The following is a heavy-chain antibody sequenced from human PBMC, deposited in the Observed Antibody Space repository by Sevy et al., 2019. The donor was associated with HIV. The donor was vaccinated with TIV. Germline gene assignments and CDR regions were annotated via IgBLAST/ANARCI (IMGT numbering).Heavy chain of an antibody. V-gene: IGHV1-18*01. CDR2: ISAYIGNT. CDR3: ARDLGGYYDSSGYYPIDY. D-gene: IGHD3-22*01. CDR1: GYTFTSYG. J-gene: IGHJ4*02. Sequence: ASVKVSCKASGYTFTSYGISWVRQAPGQGLEWMGWISAYIGNTSYAQKLQGRVTMTTDTSTSTAYMELRSLRSDDTAVYYCARDLGGYYDSSGYYPIDYWGQGTLVTVSS.